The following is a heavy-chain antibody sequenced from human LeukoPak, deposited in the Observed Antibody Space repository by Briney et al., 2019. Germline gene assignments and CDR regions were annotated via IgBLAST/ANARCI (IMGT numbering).Heavy chain of an antibody. D-gene: IGHD4-17*01. V-gene: IGHV4-38-2*02. CDR1: GYSISSGYY. J-gene: IGHJ4*02. CDR3: ARGHIDYAFDC. CDR2: IYHSGST. Sequence: SETLSLTCTVSGYSISSGYYWGWIRQPPGKGLEWIGSIYHSGSTYYNPSLKSRVTISVDTSKNQFSLKLSSVTAADTAVYYCARGHIDYAFDCWGQGTLVTVSS.